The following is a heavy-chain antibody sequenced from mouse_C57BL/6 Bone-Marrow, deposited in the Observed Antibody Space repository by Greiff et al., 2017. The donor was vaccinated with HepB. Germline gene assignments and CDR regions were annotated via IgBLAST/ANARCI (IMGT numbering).Heavy chain of an antibody. D-gene: IGHD2-12*01. V-gene: IGHV1-4*01. J-gene: IGHJ3*01. CDR3: ARDDGGAWFAY. CDR1: GYTFTSYT. Sequence: QVHVKQSGAELARPGASVKMSCKASGYTFTSYTMHWVKQRPGQGLEWIGYINPSSGYTKYNQKFKDKATLTADKSSSTAYMQLSSLTSEDSAVYYCARDDGGAWFAYWGQGTLVTVSA. CDR2: INPSSGYT.